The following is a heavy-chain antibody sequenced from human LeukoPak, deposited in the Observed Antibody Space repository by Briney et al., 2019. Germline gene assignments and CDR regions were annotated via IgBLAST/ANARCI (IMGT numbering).Heavy chain of an antibody. D-gene: IGHD4-11*01. CDR3: AKEAGSSAVTTRYVDY. CDR2: VAYDGSIE. Sequence: PGRSLRLSCAASGFTFSSYGMHWVRQAPGKGLEWVSVVAYDGSIEYYADSVKGRFTISRDNSKNTLYLEMNSLRAEDTAVYYCAKEAGSSAVTTRYVDYWGQGTLVTVSS. J-gene: IGHJ4*02. V-gene: IGHV3-30*18. CDR1: GFTFSSYG.